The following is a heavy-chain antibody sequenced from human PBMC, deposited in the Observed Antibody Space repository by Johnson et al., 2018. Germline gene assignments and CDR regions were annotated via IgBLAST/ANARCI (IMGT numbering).Heavy chain of an antibody. D-gene: IGHD6-19*01. CDR2: IHPSGQST. CDR3: ARDWDLSVAGYYYGMDV. CDR1: GFTFSSYG. V-gene: IGHV1-46*01. Sequence: VQLLESGGGVVQXGRSLRLSCAASGFTFSSYGMHWVRQAPGRGLEWMGIIHPSGQSTIYAQQFPGRFTMTRDTSTSTVYMELSSLRSEDTAVYYCARDWDLSVAGYYYGMDVWGQGTTVTVSS. J-gene: IGHJ6*02.